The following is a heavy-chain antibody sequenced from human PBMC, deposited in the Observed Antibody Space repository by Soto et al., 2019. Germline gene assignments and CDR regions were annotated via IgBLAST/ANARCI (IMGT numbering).Heavy chain of an antibody. CDR2: IYYSGST. Sequence: SETLSLTCSVSGGSISNYYWSWIRQSPGKGLEWIGYIYYSGSTNYNPSLKSRLTISVDTSKNQFSLKLSSVTAADTAVYYCARRYSSAFDIWGQGTMVTVSS. V-gene: IGHV4-59*08. J-gene: IGHJ3*02. D-gene: IGHD6-13*01. CDR1: GGSISNYY. CDR3: ARRYSSAFDI.